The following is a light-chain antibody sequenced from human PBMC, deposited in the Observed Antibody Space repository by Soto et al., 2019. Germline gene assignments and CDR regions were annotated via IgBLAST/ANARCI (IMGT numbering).Light chain of an antibody. CDR3: QQYGSSPQT. Sequence: IVLTQTPGTLSLSPGERATLSCRASQSVSSSYLAWYQQKPGQAHRLLIYGASSRATGIPDRFSGSGSGTDLTITISRLEPEDFEVYYCQQYGSSPQTFGQGTKV. V-gene: IGKV3-20*01. J-gene: IGKJ1*01. CDR2: GAS. CDR1: QSVSSSY.